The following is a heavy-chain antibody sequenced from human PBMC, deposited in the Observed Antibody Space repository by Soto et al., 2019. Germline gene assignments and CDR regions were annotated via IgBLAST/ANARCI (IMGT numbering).Heavy chain of an antibody. Sequence: LSLTCVVSGGSFSTYYYNWIRQSPGKGLEWIGEINHSGSNNYSPSLKSRVTMSLDTSKNQFSLKLTSVTAADTAVYYCARGGSNDWQVAFDIWGQGTRVTVSS. V-gene: IGHV4-34*01. CDR2: INHSGSN. D-gene: IGHD3-9*01. CDR3: ARGGSNDWQVAFDI. CDR1: GGSFSTYY. J-gene: IGHJ3*02.